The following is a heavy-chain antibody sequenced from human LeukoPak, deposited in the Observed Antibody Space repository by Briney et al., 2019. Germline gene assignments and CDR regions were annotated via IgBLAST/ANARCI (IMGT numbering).Heavy chain of an antibody. D-gene: IGHD3-22*01. Sequence: PSETLSLTCTVSGGAISSYYWSWIRQPPGKGLEWLGYINYSGRTNYNPSLKSPVTLSVDTCTNQVSLKLNSLTAADTAVYYCARAYDYSGYLPGYWGQGTLVTVSS. CDR1: GGAISSYY. CDR2: INYSGRT. CDR3: ARAYDYSGYLPGY. J-gene: IGHJ4*02. V-gene: IGHV4-59*01.